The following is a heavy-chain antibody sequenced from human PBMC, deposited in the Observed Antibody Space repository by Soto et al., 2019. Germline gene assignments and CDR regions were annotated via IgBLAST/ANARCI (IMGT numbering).Heavy chain of an antibody. CDR2: IDPSDSYT. CDR1: GYSFTSYW. D-gene: IGHD6-13*01. V-gene: IGHV5-10-1*01. J-gene: IGHJ6*02. CDR3: ARLPDSSHRDYYYYGMDV. Sequence: PGESLKISCKGSGYSFTSYWISWVRQMPGKGLEWMGRIDPSDSYTNYSPSFQGHVTISADKSISTAYLQWSGLKASDTAMYYCARLPDSSHRDYYYYGMDVWGQGTTVTVSS.